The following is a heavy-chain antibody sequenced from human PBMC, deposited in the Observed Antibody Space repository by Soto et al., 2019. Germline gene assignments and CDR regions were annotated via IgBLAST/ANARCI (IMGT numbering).Heavy chain of an antibody. Sequence: QVQLQQWGAGLLKPSETLSLTCAVYGGSFSGYYWSWIRQPPGKGLEWIWEINHSGSTNYNPSLKSRVTISVDTSKNQFSLKLSSVTAADTAVYYCARVDSSGYYFGYWGQGTLVTVSS. CDR2: INHSGST. CDR1: GGSFSGYY. CDR3: ARVDSSGYYFGY. V-gene: IGHV4-34*01. D-gene: IGHD3-22*01. J-gene: IGHJ4*02.